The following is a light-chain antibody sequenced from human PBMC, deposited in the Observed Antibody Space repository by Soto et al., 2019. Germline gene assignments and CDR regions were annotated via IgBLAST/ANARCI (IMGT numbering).Light chain of an antibody. CDR3: QQDDTPSAT. J-gene: IGKJ4*01. V-gene: IGKV1-33*01. Sequence: DIQMTQSPSSLSAAVGDRVTITCQASQDISNYLNWYQQKPGKAPKLLIYDASNLETGVPSRFSGSGSGTDFTFTISSLQPEDIATYYCQQDDTPSATFGGGTKVEIK. CDR2: DAS. CDR1: QDISNY.